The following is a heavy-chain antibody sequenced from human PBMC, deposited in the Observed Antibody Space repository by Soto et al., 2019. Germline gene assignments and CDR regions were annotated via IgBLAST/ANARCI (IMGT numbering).Heavy chain of an antibody. CDR3: ARGAGIVLVPDAIFDS. Sequence: QVQLQESGPGLVKPSETLSLTCTVSPASLNGHYWSWLRQTPGKELEWIGYIFYTGKTNYNSSLKSRVTMTLDTFENQCSLQLTSVTSADTAIYYCARGAGIVLVPDAIFDSWGQGTLVTVSS. V-gene: IGHV4-59*11. D-gene: IGHD2-2*01. CDR2: IFYTGKT. CDR1: PASLNGHY. J-gene: IGHJ4*02.